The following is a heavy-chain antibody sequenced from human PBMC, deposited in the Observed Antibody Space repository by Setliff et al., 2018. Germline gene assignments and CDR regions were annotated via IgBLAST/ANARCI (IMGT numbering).Heavy chain of an antibody. CDR3: ARTTGYRLEGDFDY. D-gene: IGHD1-1*01. CDR1: GYTSSSYA. V-gene: IGHV3-23*01. J-gene: IGHJ4*02. Sequence: PGGSLRLSCAASGYTSSSYAMTWVRQAPGKGLEWVSIISASGDTTYYADSVKGRFTISRDNSKNTLYLQMNSLRAEDTAVYYCARTTGYRLEGDFDYWGQGTLVTVSS. CDR2: ISASGDTT.